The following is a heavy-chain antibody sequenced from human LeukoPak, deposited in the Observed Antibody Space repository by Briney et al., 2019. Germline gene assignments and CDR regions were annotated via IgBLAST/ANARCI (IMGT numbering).Heavy chain of an antibody. CDR1: GGSISSGGYY. CDR2: FYTSGST. D-gene: IGHD3-22*01. CDR3: ASSLYSSGYYSDY. J-gene: IGHJ4*02. V-gene: IGHV4-61*02. Sequence: SETLSLTCIVSGGSISSGGYYWSWIRQPAGKGLEWIGRFYTSGSTNYNPSLKSRVTMSVDTSKNQFSLKLSSVTAADTAMYYCASSLYSSGYYSDYWGQGTLVTVSS.